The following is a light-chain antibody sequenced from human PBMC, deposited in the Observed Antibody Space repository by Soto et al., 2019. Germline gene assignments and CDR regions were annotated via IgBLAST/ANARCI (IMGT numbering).Light chain of an antibody. Sequence: ELVWTQSPGTLSLSPGERATLSCRASERLSSVYLAWYQQRPGQPPRLLIYGASNRATGIPDRFSGSGSGTDFTLIINRLEPEDVAIYYCQQYGGSPRITFGQGTRLEIK. CDR2: GAS. CDR3: QQYGGSPRIT. CDR1: ERLSSVY. V-gene: IGKV3-20*01. J-gene: IGKJ5*01.